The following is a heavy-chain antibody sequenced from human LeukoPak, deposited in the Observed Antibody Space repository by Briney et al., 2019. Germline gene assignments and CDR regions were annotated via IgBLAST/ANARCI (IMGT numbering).Heavy chain of an antibody. CDR2: MNPNSGNT. CDR3: AREGSVVVPAATINWFDP. D-gene: IGHD2-2*01. V-gene: IGHV1-8*01. Sequence: ASVKVSCKASGYTFTSYDINWVRQATGQGLEWMGWMNPNSGNTGYAQKFQGRVTMTRNTSISTAYMELSSLRSEDTAVYYCAREGSVVVPAATINWFDPWGQGTLVTVSS. CDR1: GYTFTSYD. J-gene: IGHJ5*02.